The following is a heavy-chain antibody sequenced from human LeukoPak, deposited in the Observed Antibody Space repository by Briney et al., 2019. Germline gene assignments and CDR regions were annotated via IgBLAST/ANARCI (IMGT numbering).Heavy chain of an antibody. Sequence: SETLSLTCAVYGGSFSGYYWSWIRQPPGKGLEWIGEINHSGSTYYNPSLKSRVTISVDTSKNQFSLKLSSVTAADTAVYYCARDRSSYATYYFDYWGQGTLVTVSS. V-gene: IGHV4-34*01. CDR2: INHSGST. J-gene: IGHJ4*02. D-gene: IGHD2-2*01. CDR1: GGSFSGYY. CDR3: ARDRSSYATYYFDY.